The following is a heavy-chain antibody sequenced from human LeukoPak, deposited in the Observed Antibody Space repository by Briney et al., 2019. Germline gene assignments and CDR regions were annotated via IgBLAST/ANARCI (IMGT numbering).Heavy chain of an antibody. V-gene: IGHV3-30*18. Sequence: GRSLRLSCAASGFTFSSYGMHWVRQAPGKGLEWVAVISYDGSNKYYADSVKGRFTISRDNSKNTLYLQMNSLRAEDTAVYYCAKDQGSSSWDLTDYWGQGTLVTVSS. CDR2: ISYDGSNK. J-gene: IGHJ4*02. CDR3: AKDQGSSSWDLTDY. D-gene: IGHD6-13*01. CDR1: GFTFSSYG.